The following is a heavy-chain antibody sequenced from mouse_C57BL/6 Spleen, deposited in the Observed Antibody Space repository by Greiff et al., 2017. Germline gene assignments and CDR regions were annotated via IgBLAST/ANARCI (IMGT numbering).Heavy chain of an antibody. CDR2: IHPNSGST. CDR1: GYTFTSYW. D-gene: IGHD2-4*01. CDR3: AREDYERGMDD. V-gene: IGHV1-64*01. Sequence: QVQLQQPGAELVKPGASVQLSCKASGYTFTSYWMHWVKQRPGQGLEWIGMIHPNSGSTNYNETFQSKATLTVDKSSSTAYMQLSSLTSEDSAVYYCAREDYERGMDDWGQGTSVTVSS. J-gene: IGHJ4*01.